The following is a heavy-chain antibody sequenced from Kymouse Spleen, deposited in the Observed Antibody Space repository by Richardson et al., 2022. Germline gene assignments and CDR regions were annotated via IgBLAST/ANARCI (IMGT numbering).Heavy chain of an antibody. J-gene: IGHJ4*02. Sequence: QVQLQQWGAGLLKPSETLSLTCAVYGGSFSGYYWSWIRQPPGKGLEWIGEINHSGSTNYNPSLKSRVTISVDTSKNQFSLKLSSVTAADTAVYYCASLMVRGVRSFDYWGQGTLVTVSS. CDR2: INHSGST. V-gene: IGHV4-34*01. CDR3: ASLMVRGVRSFDY. D-gene: IGHD3-10*01. CDR1: GGSFSGYY.